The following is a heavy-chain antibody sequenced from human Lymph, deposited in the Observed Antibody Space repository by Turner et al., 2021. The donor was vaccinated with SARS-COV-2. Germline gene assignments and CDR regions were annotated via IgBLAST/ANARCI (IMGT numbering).Heavy chain of an antibody. J-gene: IGHJ6*02. CDR1: GGSISSTS. V-gene: IGHV4-59*08. CDR2: FYKIGSI. D-gene: IGHD1-1*01. Sequence: QVQLQESCPGLVRPSEPLSLPCTVSGGSISSTSWSWIRQSPGRGLEWIGYFYKIGSIDYNPTLRSRVTISVDTSKNQLSLNLISVTAADTAVYYCARHQGSTSGYDHGMNVWGQGTAVIVSS. CDR3: ARHQGSTSGYDHGMNV.